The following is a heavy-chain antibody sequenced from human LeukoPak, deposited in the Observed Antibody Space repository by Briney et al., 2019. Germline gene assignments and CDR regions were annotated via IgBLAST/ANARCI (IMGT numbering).Heavy chain of an antibody. V-gene: IGHV3-21*01. Sequence: GGSLRLSCAASGFTVSSNHMSWVRQAPGKGLEWVSSISSSSSYIYYADSVKGRFTISRDNAKNSLYLQMNSLRAEDTAVYYCAREKNHYYDSSGYFDYWGQGTLVTVSS. CDR1: GFTVSSNH. J-gene: IGHJ4*02. CDR3: AREKNHYYDSSGYFDY. CDR2: ISSSSSYI. D-gene: IGHD3-22*01.